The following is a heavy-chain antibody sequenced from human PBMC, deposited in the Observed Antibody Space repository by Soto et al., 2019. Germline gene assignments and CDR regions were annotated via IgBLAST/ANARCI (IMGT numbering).Heavy chain of an antibody. Sequence: PSETLSLTCGVYGGSFRNYYWIRVRQPPGKSLEWIGEVNHSGEANYNPSLQSRVSISLDTSNNHFSLKMTSVTAADTAIYFCARAERFPRYWFDPWGQGTQVTVSS. CDR3: ARAERFPRYWFDP. J-gene: IGHJ5*02. CDR2: VNHSGEA. D-gene: IGHD1-26*01. CDR1: GGSFRNYY. V-gene: IGHV4-34*01.